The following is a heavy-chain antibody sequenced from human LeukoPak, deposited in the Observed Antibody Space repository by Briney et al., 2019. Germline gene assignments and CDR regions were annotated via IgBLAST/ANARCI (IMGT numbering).Heavy chain of an antibody. CDR1: GFTFSSYS. D-gene: IGHD2-15*01. CDR2: ISSSSSYI. V-gene: IGHV3-21*01. CDR3: ASSPCSGGSCYNPN. J-gene: IGHJ4*02. Sequence: GGSLRLSCAASGFTFSSYSMNWVRQAPGKGLEWVSSISSSSSYIYYADSVKGRFTISRDNAKNSLYLQMNSLRDEDTAVYYCASSPCSGGSCYNPNWGQGTLVTVSS.